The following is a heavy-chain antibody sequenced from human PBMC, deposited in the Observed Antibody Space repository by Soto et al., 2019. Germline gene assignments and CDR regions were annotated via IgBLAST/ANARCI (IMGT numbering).Heavy chain of an antibody. CDR3: ARADYYDIHDY. CDR1: GYTFTNYA. Sequence: QVQLVQSGAEVKKPGASVKVSCKASGYTFTNYAMHWVRQAPGQGLEWMGWINAGNGNTKYSQKFQGRVTITRDTSASTAYMELSSLRSEDTAVYSCARADYYDIHDYWGQGTLVTVSS. CDR2: INAGNGNT. J-gene: IGHJ4*02. D-gene: IGHD3-22*01. V-gene: IGHV1-3*01.